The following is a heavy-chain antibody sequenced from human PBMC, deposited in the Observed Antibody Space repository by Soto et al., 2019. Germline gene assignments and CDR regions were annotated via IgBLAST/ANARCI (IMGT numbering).Heavy chain of an antibody. CDR1: GGSMRSYY. Sequence: QVQLQESGPGLVKSSETLSLTCTVSGGSMRSYYWSWFRQPPGEGLEWIGPIYYSGTTDYNPSLQSRLTISVDTSKNQFSLKLSSVTAADTATYYCARENVDIVATMIFDFWGQGTLVTAS. D-gene: IGHD5-12*01. V-gene: IGHV4-59*01. J-gene: IGHJ4*02. CDR3: ARENVDIVATMIFDF. CDR2: IYYSGTT.